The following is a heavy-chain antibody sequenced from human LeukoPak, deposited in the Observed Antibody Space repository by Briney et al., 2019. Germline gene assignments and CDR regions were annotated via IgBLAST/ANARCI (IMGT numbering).Heavy chain of an antibody. Sequence: PGGSLRLSCAASGFTFSDYYMSWIRQAPGKGLEWVSYIRSSGDTIYYADSVKGRFTISRDDTKNSLYLQMNSLRAEDTAVYYCARGDWYSFDYWGQGTQVTVSS. D-gene: IGHD3-9*01. CDR3: ARGDWYSFDY. J-gene: IGHJ4*02. CDR1: GFTFSDYY. CDR2: IRSSGDTI. V-gene: IGHV3-11*01.